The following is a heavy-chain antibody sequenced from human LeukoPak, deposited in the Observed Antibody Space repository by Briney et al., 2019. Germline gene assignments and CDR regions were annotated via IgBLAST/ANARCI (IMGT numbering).Heavy chain of an antibody. V-gene: IGHV1-69*06. CDR3: ARGHMVRGVISPYGMDV. J-gene: IGHJ6*04. D-gene: IGHD3-10*01. CDR1: GGTFSSYA. Sequence: ASVKVSCKASGGTFSSYAISWVRQAPGQGLEWMGRIIPIFGTANYAQKFQGRVTITADKSTSTAYMELSSLRSEDTAVYYCARGHMVRGVISPYGMDVWGKGTTVTVSS. CDR2: IIPIFGTA.